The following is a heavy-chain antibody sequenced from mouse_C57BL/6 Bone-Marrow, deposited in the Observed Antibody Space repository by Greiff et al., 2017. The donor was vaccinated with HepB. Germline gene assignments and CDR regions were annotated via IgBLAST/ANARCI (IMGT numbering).Heavy chain of an antibody. CDR1: GYTFTSYW. CDR3: ARPLITTVVGGDY. CDR2: IDPSDSYT. V-gene: IGHV1-50*01. D-gene: IGHD1-1*01. J-gene: IGHJ2*01. Sequence: VQLQQSGAELVKPGASVKLSCKASGYTFTSYWMQWVKQRPGQGLEWIGEIDPSDSYTNYNQKFKGKATLAVDTSSSTAYMPLSSLTSEDSAVYYCARPLITTVVGGDYWGQGTTLTVSS.